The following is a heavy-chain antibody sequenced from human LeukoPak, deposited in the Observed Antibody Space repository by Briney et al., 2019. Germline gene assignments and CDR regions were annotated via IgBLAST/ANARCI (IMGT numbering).Heavy chain of an antibody. D-gene: IGHD3-22*01. J-gene: IGHJ4*02. CDR3: AKGQMIESRLDY. CDR1: GFIFSNYA. V-gene: IGHV3-23*01. CDR2: IIDSGGRT. Sequence: GGSLRRSCAAAGFIFSNYAMYWVRQAPGRGLEWGSGIIDSGGRTYYADSVKGRFSMSRDNSKNTLYLQMNSLTAEDTAVYYCAKGQMIESRLDYWGQGTLVTVSS.